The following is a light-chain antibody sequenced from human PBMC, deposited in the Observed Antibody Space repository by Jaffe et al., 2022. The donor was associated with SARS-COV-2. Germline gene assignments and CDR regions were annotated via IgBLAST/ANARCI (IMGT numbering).Light chain of an antibody. J-gene: IGLJ3*02. CDR3: QVWDRINDQVGV. CDR1: NIENES. Sequence: SYVLTQSPSVSVAPGQTARITCGGDNIENESVHWYQQRPGQAPVLVVYGDTERPSGIPERFSGSNSGNTATLTINRAEAGDEADYYCQVWDRINDQVGVFGGGTKLTVL. CDR2: GDT. V-gene: IGLV3-21*02.